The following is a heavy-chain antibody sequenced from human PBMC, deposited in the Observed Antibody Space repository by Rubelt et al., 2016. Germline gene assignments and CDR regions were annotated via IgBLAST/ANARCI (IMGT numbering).Heavy chain of an antibody. D-gene: IGHD3-10*01. Sequence: QLQLQESSPGLVKPSETLSLTCTVSGGSISSGTDYWGWIRQPPGKGLEWIGSIYYTGSTYYDSSLKSRVTISLDMSKTDFSLKLTSVTAADTAVYYCTKEPGGSGFDPWGQGTLVTVSS. CDR3: TKEPGGSGFDP. V-gene: IGHV4-39*07. J-gene: IGHJ5*02. CDR1: GGSISSGTDY. CDR2: IYYTGST.